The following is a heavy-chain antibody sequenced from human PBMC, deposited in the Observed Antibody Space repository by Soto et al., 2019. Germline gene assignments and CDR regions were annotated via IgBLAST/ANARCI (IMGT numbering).Heavy chain of an antibody. CDR3: ARGDLSYGGNSHYYYGMDV. V-gene: IGHV1-3*01. CDR2: INAGNGNT. J-gene: IGHJ6*02. Sequence: VSVKVSCKASGYTFTSYAMHWVRQAPGQRLEWMGWINAGNGNTKYSQKFQGRVTITRDTSASTAYMELSSLRSEDTAVYYCARGDLSYGGNSHYYYGMDVWGQGTTVTVSS. CDR1: GYTFTSYA. D-gene: IGHD2-15*01.